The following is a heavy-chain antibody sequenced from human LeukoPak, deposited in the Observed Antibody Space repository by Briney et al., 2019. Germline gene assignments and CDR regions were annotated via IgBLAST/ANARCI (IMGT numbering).Heavy chain of an antibody. CDR3: AKGVRRDGYNFFDY. Sequence: GRSLTLSCAPSGPTSTSLSTGWVRPPPGKGRGWVAVISYEVSNKYYADSVKGRFTITRDNSKNTLYLQMNSLRAEDSAVYYCAKGVRRDGYNFFDYWGQGTLVTVSS. CDR2: ISYEVSNK. D-gene: IGHD5-24*01. J-gene: IGHJ4*02. V-gene: IGHV3-30*01. CDR1: GPTSTSLS.